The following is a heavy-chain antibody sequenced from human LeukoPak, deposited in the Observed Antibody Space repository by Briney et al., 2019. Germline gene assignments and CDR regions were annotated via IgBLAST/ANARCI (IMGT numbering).Heavy chain of an antibody. CDR2: IIGSGGST. CDR1: GGSFSGYY. CDR3: AKGDDYGGIRERD. V-gene: IGHV3-23*01. J-gene: IGHJ4*02. Sequence: ETLSLTCAVYGGSFSGYYWSWVRQAPGKGLEWVSGIIGSGGSTYYADSVKGRFTISRDNSKNTLFLQMNSLRAEDTAVYYCAKGDDYGGIRERDWGQGTLVTVSS. D-gene: IGHD4-23*01.